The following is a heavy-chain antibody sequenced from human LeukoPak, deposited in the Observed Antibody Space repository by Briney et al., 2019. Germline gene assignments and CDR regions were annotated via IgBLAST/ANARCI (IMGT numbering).Heavy chain of an antibody. CDR2: INHSGST. V-gene: IGHV4-34*01. CDR1: GGSFSGYY. CDR3: ARESRGYYGY. Sequence: SETLSLTCAVYGGSFSGYYWSWIRQPPGKGLEWIGEINHSGSTNYNPSLKSRVTISVDTSKNQFSLKLSSVTAADTAVYYCARESRGYYGYWGQGTLVTVSS. D-gene: IGHD3-3*01. J-gene: IGHJ4*02.